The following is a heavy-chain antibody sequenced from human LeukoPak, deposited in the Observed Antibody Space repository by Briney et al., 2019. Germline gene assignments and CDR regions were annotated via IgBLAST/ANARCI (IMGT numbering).Heavy chain of an antibody. Sequence: EWVSSISAGRPFYADSVKGRFTTSRDNSKNTLYLQMNSLRAEDTAVYYCARGDSGNFDYWGQGTLVTVSS. D-gene: IGHD1-26*01. J-gene: IGHJ4*02. V-gene: IGHV3-23*01. CDR3: ARGDSGNFDY. CDR2: ISAGRP.